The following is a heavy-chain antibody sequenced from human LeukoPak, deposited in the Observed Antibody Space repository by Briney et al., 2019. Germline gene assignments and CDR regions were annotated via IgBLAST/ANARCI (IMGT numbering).Heavy chain of an antibody. D-gene: IGHD6-13*01. Sequence: ASVKVSCKASGGTFSSYAISWARQAPGQGLEWMGWINPNSGGTNYAQKFQGRVTMTRDTSISTAYMELSRLRSDDTAVYYCARDHSSWARGYFDYWGQGTLVTVSS. CDR2: INPNSGGT. V-gene: IGHV1-2*02. J-gene: IGHJ4*02. CDR3: ARDHSSWARGYFDY. CDR1: GGTFSSYA.